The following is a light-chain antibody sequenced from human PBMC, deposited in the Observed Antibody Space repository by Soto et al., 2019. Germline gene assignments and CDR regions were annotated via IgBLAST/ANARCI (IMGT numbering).Light chain of an antibody. J-gene: IGKJ1*01. CDR2: KAS. CDR1: QSISSW. CDR3: QQYNSFPT. Sequence: DIQMTQSPSTLSASVGDRVTITCRASQSISSWLAWYQQKPGKPPKLLIYKASSLETGVPSRFSGSGSGTEFTLTISSLQPDDFATYSCQQYNSFPTFGQGTKVEIK. V-gene: IGKV1-5*03.